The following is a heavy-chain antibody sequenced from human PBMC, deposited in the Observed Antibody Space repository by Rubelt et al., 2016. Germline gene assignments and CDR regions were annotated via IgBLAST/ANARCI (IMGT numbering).Heavy chain of an antibody. CDR1: GYTFTSYG. V-gene: IGHV1-18*01. CDR2: ISAYNGNT. CDR3: ARDTRYSSSSNFDY. D-gene: IGHD6-13*01. J-gene: IGHJ4*02. Sequence: QVQLVQSGAEVKKPGASVKVSCKASGYTFTSYGISWVRQAPGQGLEWMGWISAYNGNTNYAQKSTGRVTMTTDTATSTAYMGLRSLRSDDTAVYYCARDTRYSSSSNFDYWGQGTLVTVSS.